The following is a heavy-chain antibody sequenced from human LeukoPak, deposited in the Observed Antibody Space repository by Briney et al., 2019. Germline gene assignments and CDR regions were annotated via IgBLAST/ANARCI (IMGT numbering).Heavy chain of an antibody. Sequence: GGSLRLSCAASGFTFSTSGMNWVRQAPGKGLEWISYISSSVSTIHYAGFVKGRFTISRDNAKNSLYLQMNSLRAEDTAVYYCATGELGGAYWGQGTLVTVSS. V-gene: IGHV3-48*01. CDR3: ATGELGGAY. D-gene: IGHD1-26*01. J-gene: IGHJ4*02. CDR2: ISSSVSTI. CDR1: GFTFSTSG.